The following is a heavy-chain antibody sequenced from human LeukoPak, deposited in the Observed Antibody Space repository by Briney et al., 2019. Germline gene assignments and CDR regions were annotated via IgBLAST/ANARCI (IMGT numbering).Heavy chain of an antibody. CDR3: ARGAWTFDY. CDR1: GFTFSSYW. Sequence: GGSLRLSCVASGFTFSSYWMSWVRQAPGKGLEWVANIKQDGSEKYYVDSVKGRFTISRDNAKNSLYLQMNSLRTEDTAVYYCARGAWTFDYWGQGTLVSVSS. J-gene: IGHJ4*02. CDR2: IKQDGSEK. V-gene: IGHV3-7*01. D-gene: IGHD3/OR15-3a*01.